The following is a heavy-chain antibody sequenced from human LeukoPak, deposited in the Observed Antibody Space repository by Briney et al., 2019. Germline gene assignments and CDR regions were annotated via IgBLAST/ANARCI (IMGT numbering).Heavy chain of an antibody. CDR2: LYSDGNT. CDR3: ARGVEPLAANTLAY. V-gene: IGHV3-53*01. Sequence: PGGSLTLSCSASGFTVITNDMTWVRQAPGKGLEWVSVLYSDGNTKYADSVQGRFTISGDNSKNTLYLEMNSLSPDDTAVYYCARGVEPLAANTLAYWGQGTLVTVSS. J-gene: IGHJ4*02. CDR1: GFTVITND. D-gene: IGHD1-14*01.